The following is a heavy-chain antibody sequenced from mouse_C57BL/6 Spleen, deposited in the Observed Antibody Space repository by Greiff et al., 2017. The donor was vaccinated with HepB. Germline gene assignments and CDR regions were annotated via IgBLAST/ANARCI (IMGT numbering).Heavy chain of an antibody. J-gene: IGHJ2*01. D-gene: IGHD1-1*02. CDR1: GFTFSSYA. CDR2: ISDGGSYT. Sequence: DVKLVESGGGLVKPGGSLKLSCAASGFTFSSYAMSWVRQTPEKRLEWVATISDGGSYTYYPDNVKGRFTISRDNAKNNLYLQMSHLQSEDTAMYYCAREGWGYFDYWGQGTTLTVSS. V-gene: IGHV5-4*01. CDR3: AREGWGYFDY.